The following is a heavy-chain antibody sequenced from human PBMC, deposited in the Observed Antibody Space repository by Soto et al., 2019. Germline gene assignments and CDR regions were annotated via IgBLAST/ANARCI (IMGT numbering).Heavy chain of an antibody. J-gene: IGHJ4*02. CDR1: GYTFTTYG. Sequence: GASVKVSCKASGYTFTTYGISWVRQAPGQGLERMGWISAYNGNTNYAQKLQGRVTMSTDTSTNTAYMELRSLRSVDSAVYYCARDPRRGTVKYFDYWGQGTLVTVSS. V-gene: IGHV1-18*01. D-gene: IGHD4-4*01. CDR2: ISAYNGNT. CDR3: ARDPRRGTVKYFDY.